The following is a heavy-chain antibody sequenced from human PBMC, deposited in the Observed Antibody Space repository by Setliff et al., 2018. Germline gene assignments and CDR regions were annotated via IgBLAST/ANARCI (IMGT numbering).Heavy chain of an antibody. CDR1: GGSFTNTNNY. V-gene: IGHV4-39*07. J-gene: IGHJ4*02. CDR3: ARQPSSGSYYNPRPYYFDY. D-gene: IGHD3-10*01. Sequence: SETLSLTCSVSGGSFTNTNNYWGWIRQPPGKGLEWIGSIYNSGYTHYKPSLQSRATISVDTSKSQFSLNLRSVTAADTAVYYCARQPSSGSYYNPRPYYFDYWGQGTLVTVSS. CDR2: IYNSGYT.